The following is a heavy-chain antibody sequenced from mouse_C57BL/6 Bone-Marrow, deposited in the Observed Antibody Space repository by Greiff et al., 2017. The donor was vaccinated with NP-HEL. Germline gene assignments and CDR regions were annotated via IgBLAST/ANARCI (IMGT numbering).Heavy chain of an antibody. D-gene: IGHD1-1*01. V-gene: IGHV5-6*01. Sequence: EVQGVESGGDLVKPGGSLKLSCAASGFTFSSYGMSWVRQTPDKRLEWVATISSGGSYTYYPDSVKGRFTISRDNAKNTLYLQMSSLKSEDTAMYYCARHVTTVFDYWGQGTTLTVSS. CDR1: GFTFSSYG. CDR2: ISSGGSYT. CDR3: ARHVTTVFDY. J-gene: IGHJ2*01.